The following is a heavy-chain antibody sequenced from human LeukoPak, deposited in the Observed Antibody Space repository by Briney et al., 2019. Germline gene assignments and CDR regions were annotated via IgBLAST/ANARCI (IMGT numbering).Heavy chain of an antibody. D-gene: IGHD2-15*01. CDR1: GYTFTTYG. Sequence: GASVKVSCKASGYTFTTYGISWVRQAPGQGLEWMGWIIPYNGNTNYAQKLQGRITMTTHTSTSTAYMELRSLRSDDTAVYYCARDRAVVVAATDYWGQGTLVTVSS. CDR2: IIPYNGNT. V-gene: IGHV1-18*01. J-gene: IGHJ4*02. CDR3: ARDRAVVVAATDY.